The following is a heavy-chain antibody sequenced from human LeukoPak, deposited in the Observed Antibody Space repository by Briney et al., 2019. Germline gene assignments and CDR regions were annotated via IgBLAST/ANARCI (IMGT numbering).Heavy chain of an antibody. V-gene: IGHV3-72*01. CDR2: TRNKADSHTT. Sequence: TGGSLRLSCAASGFIFSDYYMDWVRQAPGKGLEWVARTRNKADSHTTEYAASVKGRFSISRDDSKNSMYLQMNSLKTEDTAVYYCARTRGHSGYDGYWGQGTLVIVSS. J-gene: IGHJ4*02. CDR1: GFIFSDYY. CDR3: ARTRGHSGYDGY. D-gene: IGHD5-12*01.